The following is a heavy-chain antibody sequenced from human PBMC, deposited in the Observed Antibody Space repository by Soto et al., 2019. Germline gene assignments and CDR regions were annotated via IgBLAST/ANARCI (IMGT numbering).Heavy chain of an antibody. J-gene: IGHJ6*02. V-gene: IGHV3-30*18. D-gene: IGHD1-1*01. CDR2: ILYDGSNK. CDR1: GFTFSNYG. Sequence: GGSLRLSCAASGFTFSNYGMHWVRQTPGKGLEWVALILYDGSNKYYADSVKGRFTISRDNSKNTLYLQVSSLRAEDTAVYYCAKSRDAYNRYFDYGMDVWGQGTSVTVSS. CDR3: AKSRDAYNRYFDYGMDV.